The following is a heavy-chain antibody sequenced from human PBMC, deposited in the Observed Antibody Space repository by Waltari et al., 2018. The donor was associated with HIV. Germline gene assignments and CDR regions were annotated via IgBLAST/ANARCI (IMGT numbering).Heavy chain of an antibody. CDR1: GYTFTCYG. D-gene: IGHD2-21*01. Sequence: VHLVQSGAEVQKPGASVTVSGQASGYTFTCYGFNWVRPAPGQRPEWMGWISAGNGDTKYSPKFQGRVTITRDTSANTAYMEMSRLTSEDTAVYFCARQRLASVVGNYYYGMDVWGQGTTVTVSS. CDR2: ISAGNGDT. CDR3: ARQRLASVVGNYYYGMDV. J-gene: IGHJ6*02. V-gene: IGHV1-3*01.